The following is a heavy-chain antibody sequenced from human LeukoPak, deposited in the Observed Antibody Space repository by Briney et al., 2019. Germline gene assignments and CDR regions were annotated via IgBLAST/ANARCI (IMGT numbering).Heavy chain of an antibody. CDR1: GFTSDDYA. J-gene: IGHJ4*02. V-gene: IGHV3-43*02. Sequence: GGSLRLSCAASGFTSDDYAMHWVRQAPGKGLEWVSLISGDGGSTYYADSVKGRFTISRDNSKNSLYLQMNSLRTEDTALYYCAEDASDCSGGSCYTGEADYWGQGTLVTVSS. CDR2: ISGDGGST. D-gene: IGHD2-15*01. CDR3: AEDASDCSGGSCYTGEADY.